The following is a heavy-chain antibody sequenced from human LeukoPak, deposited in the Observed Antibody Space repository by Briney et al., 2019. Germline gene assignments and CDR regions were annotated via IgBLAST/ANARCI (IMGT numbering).Heavy chain of an antibody. CDR3: ARDLFDDYSLDY. Sequence: PGGSLRLPCAASGFTFSSYSMNWVRQAPGKGLEWVSSISSSSSIIYYADSVKGRFTISRDNAKNSLYLQVNSLRAEDTAVYYCARDLFDDYSLDYWGQGTLVTVSS. J-gene: IGHJ4*02. D-gene: IGHD3-16*01. CDR2: ISSSSSII. V-gene: IGHV3-21*01. CDR1: GFTFSSYS.